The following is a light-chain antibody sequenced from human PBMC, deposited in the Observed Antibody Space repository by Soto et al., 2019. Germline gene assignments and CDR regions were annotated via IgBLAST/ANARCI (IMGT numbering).Light chain of an antibody. V-gene: IGKV3-15*01. CDR3: QHYNYWPYT. Sequence: ELVVTHAPATLSISPWERSTLSSMASQGILTGLAWYQQKPGQAPRLLIYGASTRATGIPARFSGSGSGTDFTLTISSLQSEDFAVYYCQHYNYWPYTFGQGTKVDIK. J-gene: IGKJ2*01. CDR2: GAS. CDR1: QGILTG.